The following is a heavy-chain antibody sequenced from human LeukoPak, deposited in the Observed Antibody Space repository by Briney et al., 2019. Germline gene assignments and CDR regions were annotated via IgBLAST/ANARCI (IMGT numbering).Heavy chain of an antibody. D-gene: IGHD5-18*01. CDR2: IRSKAYGGTT. V-gene: IGHV3-49*04. CDR1: GFTFGDYA. J-gene: IGHJ4*02. Sequence: QPGRSLRLSCTASGFTFGDYAMSWVCQAPGKGLEWVGFIRSKAYGGTTEYAASVKGRFTISRDDSKGIAYLQMNSLKTEDTAVYYCVRVVTRVIFDYWGQGTLVTVSS. CDR3: VRVVTRVIFDY.